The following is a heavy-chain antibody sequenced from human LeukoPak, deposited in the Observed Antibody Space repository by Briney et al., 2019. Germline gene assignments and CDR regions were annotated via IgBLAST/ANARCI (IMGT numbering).Heavy chain of an antibody. CDR1: GYSFTSYW. D-gene: IGHD6-13*01. CDR3: ARRFLPSSSWLPRYYFDY. V-gene: IGHV5-51*01. J-gene: IGHJ4*02. Sequence: KRGESLKISCKGSGYSFTSYWIAWVRQTPGKGLEWMGIIYPADSDTRYSPSFQGQVTLSVDLSISTAYLQWSSLKASDTAIYFCARRFLPSSSWLPRYYFDYWGQGTVVTVSS. CDR2: IYPADSDT.